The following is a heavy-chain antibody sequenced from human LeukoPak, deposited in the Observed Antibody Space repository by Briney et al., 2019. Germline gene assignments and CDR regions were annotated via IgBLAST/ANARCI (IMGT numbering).Heavy chain of an antibody. Sequence: GGSLRLPCAPSGLTYSGYDIHRVRDAPPPGLEWLAVISYDGSNKYYADSVKGRFTISRDNSKNTLYLQMTSLRAEDTAVYYCAKDFWSATYYFDYWGQGTLVTVSS. CDR2: ISYDGSNK. CDR3: AKDFWSATYYFDY. V-gene: IGHV3-30*18. CDR1: GLTYSGYD. D-gene: IGHD3-3*01. J-gene: IGHJ4*02.